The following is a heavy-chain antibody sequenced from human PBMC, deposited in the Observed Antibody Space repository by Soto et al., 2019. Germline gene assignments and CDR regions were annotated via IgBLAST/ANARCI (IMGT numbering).Heavy chain of an antibody. CDR2: ISGSGGST. CDR3: AKDLFYDSSGYYDY. D-gene: IGHD3-22*01. Sequence: EVQLLESGGGLVQPGGSLRLSCAASGFTFSSYARSWVRQAPGKGLEWVSAISGSGGSTYYADSVKGRFTISRDNSKNTLYLQMNSLRAEDTAVYYCAKDLFYDSSGYYDYWGQGTLVTVSS. V-gene: IGHV3-23*01. J-gene: IGHJ4*02. CDR1: GFTFSSYA.